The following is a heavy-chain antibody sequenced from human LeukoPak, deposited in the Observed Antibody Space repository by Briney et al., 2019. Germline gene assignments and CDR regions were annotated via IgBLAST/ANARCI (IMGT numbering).Heavy chain of an antibody. D-gene: IGHD6-25*01. CDR1: WFNVRNNY. CDR3: AGDSASPEYLQH. CDR2: IYSGCST. V-gene: IGHV3-66*01. Sequence: GGSLTLFHSASWFNVRNNYMRWVGQAAGKGLEGVAVIYSGCSTFYSDPVKGRSNISRDNSKPPLYLQMTWVSAKDTGVYYCAGDSASPEYLQHWGQGTLVTVSS. J-gene: IGHJ1*01.